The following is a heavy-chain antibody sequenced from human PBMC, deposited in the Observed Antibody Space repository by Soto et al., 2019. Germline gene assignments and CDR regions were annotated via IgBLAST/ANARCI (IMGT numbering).Heavy chain of an antibody. CDR1: GYTFTSYA. J-gene: IGHJ6*02. CDR2: INAGNGNT. Sequence: AASVKVSCKASGYTFTSYAMHWVRQAPGQRLEWMGWINAGNGNTKYSQKFQGRVTITRDTSASTAYMELSSLRSEDTAVYYCARASYDILTGYCRSYYYYGMDVWGQGTTVTVSS. D-gene: IGHD3-9*01. CDR3: ARASYDILTGYCRSYYYYGMDV. V-gene: IGHV1-3*01.